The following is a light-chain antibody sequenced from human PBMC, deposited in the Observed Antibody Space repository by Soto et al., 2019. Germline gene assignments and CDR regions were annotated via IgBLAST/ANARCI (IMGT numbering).Light chain of an antibody. CDR3: QQRSNWPIT. CDR2: DAS. CDR1: QSVSKY. V-gene: IGKV3-11*01. Sequence: EIVLTQSPATLSLSPGERATLSCRTSQSVSKYFAWYQQKPGRAPRLLIYDASSRATGIPARFIGSGSGTEFTLTISSLEPEDFAIYYCQQRSNWPITFGQGTRLEI. J-gene: IGKJ5*01.